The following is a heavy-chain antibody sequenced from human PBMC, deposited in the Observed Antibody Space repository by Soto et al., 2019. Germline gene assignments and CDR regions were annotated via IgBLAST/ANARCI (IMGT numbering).Heavy chain of an antibody. Sequence: SQTLSLTCAISGDSVSSNSAAWNWIRQSPSRGLEWLGRTYYRSKWYNDYEVSEKSRITINPDTSKNKYTLQLNSVTPEDTAVYYFARAMVYADDLEDYYYYGMDVWGQGTTVTVSS. D-gene: IGHD2-8*01. CDR1: GDSVSSNSAA. CDR3: ARAMVYADDLEDYYYYGMDV. CDR2: TYYRSKWYN. V-gene: IGHV6-1*01. J-gene: IGHJ6*02.